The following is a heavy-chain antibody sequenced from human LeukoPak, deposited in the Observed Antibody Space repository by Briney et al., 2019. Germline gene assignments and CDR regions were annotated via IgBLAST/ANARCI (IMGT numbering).Heavy chain of an antibody. D-gene: IGHD6-19*01. CDR3: AKDYSSGLSQSVSSFGY. Sequence: PGGSLRLSCAASGFTFSSYGMHWVRQAPGKGLEWVAVISYDGSNKYYADSVKGRFTISRDNSKNTLYLQMNSLRAEDTAVYYCAKDYSSGLSQSVSSFGYWGQGTLVTVSS. CDR2: ISYDGSNK. J-gene: IGHJ4*02. CDR1: GFTFSSYG. V-gene: IGHV3-30*18.